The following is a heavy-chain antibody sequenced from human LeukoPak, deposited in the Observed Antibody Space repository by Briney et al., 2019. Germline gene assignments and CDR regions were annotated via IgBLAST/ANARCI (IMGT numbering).Heavy chain of an antibody. J-gene: IGHJ4*02. D-gene: IGHD2-2*01. CDR1: GFTFSHHY. CDR2: ISCSSSYK. V-gene: IGHV3-11*03. Sequence: GGSLTLSCAASGFTFSHHYMTWLRRATRGGLEWDSYISCSSSYKNYADSVKGRFTISRDYAKHSLYLHMHSLRADDTSVLYCARWVPAAIYYVDYWGRGTLVSVSS. CDR3: ARWVPAAIYYVDY.